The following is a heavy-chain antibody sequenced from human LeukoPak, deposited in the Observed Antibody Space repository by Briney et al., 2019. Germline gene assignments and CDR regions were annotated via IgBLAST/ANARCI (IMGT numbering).Heavy chain of an antibody. D-gene: IGHD3-22*01. CDR2: ISAYNGNT. CDR3: ATLLGGAYYYDSSGYYFDN. Sequence: GASVKVSCKASGYTFTSYGISWVRQAPGQGLEWMGWISAYNGNTNYAQKLQGRVTMTEDTSTDTAYMELSSLRSEDTAVYYCATLLGGAYYYDSSGYYFDNWGQGTLVTVSS. V-gene: IGHV1-18*01. CDR1: GYTFTSYG. J-gene: IGHJ4*02.